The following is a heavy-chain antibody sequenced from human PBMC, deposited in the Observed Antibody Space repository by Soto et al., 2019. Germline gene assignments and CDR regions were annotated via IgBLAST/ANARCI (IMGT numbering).Heavy chain of an antibody. CDR2: VYYGGST. CDR1: GGSISSSSYY. J-gene: IGHJ6*02. D-gene: IGHD3-22*01. V-gene: IGHV4-39*01. CDR3: AGGDYYHSSGYYFYYYTMDV. Sequence: SETLPLTCPFSGGSISSSSYYWGWIRQPPGKGLEWIGNVYYGGSTYYNPSLKSRVTISVETSKSQFSLKLSSVTAADTAVYYCAGGDYYHSSGYYFYYYTMDVWGQGTTVTVSS.